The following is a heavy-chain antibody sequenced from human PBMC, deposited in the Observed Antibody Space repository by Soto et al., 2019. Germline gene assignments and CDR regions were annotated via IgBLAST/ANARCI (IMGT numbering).Heavy chain of an antibody. J-gene: IGHJ6*03. Sequence: QVQLVQSGAEVKKPGASVTVSCRSSGDTFTDYYMHWVRQAPGQGLEWMGWINPNSGVTKYAQKFQCWVTMTRDTSIRPVYMQLSRLRSDDTAVYYCARESGGATATLDYYYFNMNVWGTGTTVTVSS. CDR2: INPNSGVT. CDR1: GDTFTDYY. V-gene: IGHV1-2*04. CDR3: ARESGGATATLDYYYFNMNV. D-gene: IGHD5-12*01.